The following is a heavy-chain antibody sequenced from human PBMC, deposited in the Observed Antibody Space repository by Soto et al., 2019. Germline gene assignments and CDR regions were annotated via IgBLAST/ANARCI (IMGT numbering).Heavy chain of an antibody. V-gene: IGHV1-18*01. D-gene: IGHD2-2*01. Sequence: ASVKVSCKASVYTFNSYGISWVRQAPGQGLEWMGWISVYNGNTNYAQKVQGRVTMTTDTSTSTAYMELRSLRSDDKAVYYCARDDAYQLTARWGMDGSGRGTTLAVSS. CDR1: VYTFNSYG. CDR3: ARDDAYQLTARWGMDG. CDR2: ISVYNGNT. J-gene: IGHJ6*02.